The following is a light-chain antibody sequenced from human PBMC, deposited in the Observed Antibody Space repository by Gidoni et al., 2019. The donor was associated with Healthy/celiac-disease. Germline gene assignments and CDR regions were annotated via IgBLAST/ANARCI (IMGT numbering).Light chain of an antibody. J-gene: IGKJ2*03. CDR1: QSVSSSY. CDR2: GAS. CDR3: QQYGSSPRS. V-gene: IGKV3-20*01. Sequence: EIVLTQSPGTLSLSPGERATISCRASQSVSSSYLAWYQQKPGQAPRLLIYGASSRATGIPDSFSGSGSGTDFTLTISRLEPEDFAVYYCQQYGSSPRSFGQGTKLEIK.